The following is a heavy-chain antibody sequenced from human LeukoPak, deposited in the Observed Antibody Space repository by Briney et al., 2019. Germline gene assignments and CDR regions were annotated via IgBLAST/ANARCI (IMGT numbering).Heavy chain of an antibody. D-gene: IGHD1-14*01. V-gene: IGHV4-39*07. J-gene: IGHJ4*02. CDR3: ASLNTRSGIDY. CDR2: IYYIGST. Sequence: SETLSLTCTVSGDSISSSPYYWGWVRQPPGKGLEWIGSIYYIGSTHYNPSLKRRVTISVDTSKNQFSLKLTSVTAADTAVYYCASLNTRSGIDYWGQGTLVTVSS. CDR1: GDSISSSPYY.